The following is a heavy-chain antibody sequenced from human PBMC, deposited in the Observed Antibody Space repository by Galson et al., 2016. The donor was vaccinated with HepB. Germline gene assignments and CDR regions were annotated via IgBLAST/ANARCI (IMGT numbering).Heavy chain of an antibody. CDR2: TRNKASSYST. CDR3: ARDSGTYEIDY. J-gene: IGHJ4*02. CDR1: GFTFSDHY. V-gene: IGHV3-72*01. Sequence: GSLRLSCAASGFTFSDHYMDWVRQAPGKGLEWVGRTRNKASSYSTEYAASVKGRFTISRDDSKNSLYLQMNSLKTEDTAVYYCARDSGTYEIDYWGQGTLVTVSS. D-gene: IGHD1-26*01.